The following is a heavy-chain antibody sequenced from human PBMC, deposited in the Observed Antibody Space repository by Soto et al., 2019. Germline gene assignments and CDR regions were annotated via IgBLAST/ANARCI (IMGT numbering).Heavy chain of an antibody. J-gene: IGHJ4*02. Sequence: GESLKISCAASGFTVSSNYMSWVRQAPGKGLEWVSVIYSGGSTYYADSVKGRFTISRDNSKNTLYLQMNSLRAEDTAVYYCARGERSSIFGVVITDYFDYWGQGTLVTVSS. D-gene: IGHD3-3*01. V-gene: IGHV3-53*01. CDR3: ARGERSSIFGVVITDYFDY. CDR1: GFTVSSNY. CDR2: IYSGGST.